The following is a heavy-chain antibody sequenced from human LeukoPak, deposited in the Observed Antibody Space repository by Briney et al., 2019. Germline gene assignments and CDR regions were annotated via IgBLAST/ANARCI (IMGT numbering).Heavy chain of an antibody. V-gene: IGHV3-30*04. D-gene: IGHD3-22*01. Sequence: GGSLRLSCAASGFTFSSYAMHWVRQAPGKGLEWVAVISYDGSNKYYADSVKGRFTISRDNSKNTLYLQMNSLRAEDTAVYYCARESDYYDSSGYYLRANFDYWGQGTLVTVSS. CDR2: ISYDGSNK. J-gene: IGHJ4*02. CDR1: GFTFSSYA. CDR3: ARESDYYDSSGYYLRANFDY.